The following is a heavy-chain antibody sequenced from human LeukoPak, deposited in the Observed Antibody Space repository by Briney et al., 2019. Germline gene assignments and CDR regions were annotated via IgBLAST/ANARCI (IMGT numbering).Heavy chain of an antibody. Sequence: GGSLRLSCAASGFTVSSNYMSWVRQTPAKGLEWVSILYSAGSTFYADSVKGRFTISRDNSKNTLYLQMNSLRAEDTAIYYCATSSGGYGDYVFDFWGQGTLVTVSS. CDR1: GFTVSSNY. V-gene: IGHV3-53*01. D-gene: IGHD4-17*01. CDR2: LYSAGST. J-gene: IGHJ4*02. CDR3: ATSSGGYGDYVFDF.